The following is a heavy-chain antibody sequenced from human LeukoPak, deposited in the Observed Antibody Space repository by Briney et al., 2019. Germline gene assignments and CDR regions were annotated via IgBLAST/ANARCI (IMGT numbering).Heavy chain of an antibody. D-gene: IGHD6-13*01. V-gene: IGHV4-59*01. CDR3: ARGDSSSWIIKWFDP. J-gene: IGHJ5*02. CDR1: GGSISSYY. Sequence: SETLSLTCTVSGGSISSYYWSWIRQPPGKGLEWIGYIYYSGSTNYNPSLKSRVTISVDTSKNQFCLKLSSVTAADTAVYYCARGDSSSWIIKWFDPWGQGTLVTVSS. CDR2: IYYSGST.